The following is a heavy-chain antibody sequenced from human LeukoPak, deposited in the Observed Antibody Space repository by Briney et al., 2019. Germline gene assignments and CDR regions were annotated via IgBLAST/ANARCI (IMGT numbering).Heavy chain of an antibody. J-gene: IGHJ5*02. V-gene: IGHV4-61*02. CDR2: IYANGGT. Sequence: SQTLSLTCTVSGGTVNSGTYYWSCIQQPAGKGLEWIGRIYANGGTNYNPSLKGRLTISIDTSKNQFSLRLSSVTAADTAIYYCARDFNWFDPWGQGTLVAVSS. CDR3: ARDFNWFDP. CDR1: GGTVNSGTYY.